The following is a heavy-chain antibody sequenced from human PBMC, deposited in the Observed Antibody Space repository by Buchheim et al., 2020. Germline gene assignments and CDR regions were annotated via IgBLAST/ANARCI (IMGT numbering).Heavy chain of an antibody. V-gene: IGHV3-30-3*01. D-gene: IGHD6-13*01. Sequence: VQLVESGGGLVQPGGSLRLSCAASGFTFSSYAMHWVRQAPGKGLEWVAVISYDGSNKYYADSVKGRFTISRDNSKNTLYLQMNRLRGEETAVYYCASVSIAAAGTGVYWGQRNL. CDR2: ISYDGSNK. CDR1: GFTFSSYA. J-gene: IGHJ4*02. CDR3: ASVSIAAAGTGVY.